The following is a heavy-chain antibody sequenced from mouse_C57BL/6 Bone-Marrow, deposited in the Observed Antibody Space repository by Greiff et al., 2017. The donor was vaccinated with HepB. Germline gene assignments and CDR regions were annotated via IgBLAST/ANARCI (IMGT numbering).Heavy chain of an antibody. CDR1: GYTFTDYE. V-gene: IGHV1-15*01. CDR3: TRSGDGYYFYYAMDY. D-gene: IGHD2-3*01. CDR2: IDPETGGT. Sequence: QVQLKQSGAELVRPGASVTLSCKASGYTFTDYEMHWVKQTPVHGLEWIGAIDPETGGTAYNQKFKGKAILTADKSSSTAYMELRSLTSEDSAVYYCTRSGDGYYFYYAMDYWGQGTSVTVSS. J-gene: IGHJ4*01.